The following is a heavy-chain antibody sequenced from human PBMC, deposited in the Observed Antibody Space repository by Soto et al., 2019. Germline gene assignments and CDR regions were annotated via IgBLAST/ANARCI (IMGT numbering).Heavy chain of an antibody. CDR2: INGYNGNT. D-gene: IGHD6-19*01. CDR3: ARISAWSRLDY. Sequence: ASVKVSCKASGYTFTSYGITLVRQAPGQGLEWMGWINGYNGNTNYAEKLQGRVTMTTETSTSTAYMELRSLRSDDTAVYYCARISAWSRLDYWGRGTLVTVSS. J-gene: IGHJ4*02. V-gene: IGHV1-18*01. CDR1: GYTFTSYG.